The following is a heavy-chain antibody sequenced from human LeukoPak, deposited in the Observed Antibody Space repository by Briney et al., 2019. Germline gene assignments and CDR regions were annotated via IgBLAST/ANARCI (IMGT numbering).Heavy chain of an antibody. CDR1: GFTFSSYS. CDR3: ARDKDYYGSGSTIDY. D-gene: IGHD3-10*01. Sequence: GGSLRLSCAASGFTFSSYSMNWVRQAPGKGLEWVSYISSGRSTIYYADSVKGRFTISRDNAKNSLYLQMNSLRAEDTAVYYDARDKDYYGSGSTIDYWGQGTLVTVSS. CDR2: ISSGRSTI. V-gene: IGHV3-48*04. J-gene: IGHJ4*02.